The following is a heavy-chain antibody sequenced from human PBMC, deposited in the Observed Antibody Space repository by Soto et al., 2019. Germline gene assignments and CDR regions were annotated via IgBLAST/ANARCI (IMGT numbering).Heavy chain of an antibody. V-gene: IGHV4-59*01. J-gene: IGHJ4*02. CDR1: GGSISSYY. D-gene: IGHD6-19*01. CDR2: IYYSGST. Sequence: SESRALTGTVSGGSISSYYWSWIRQPPGKGLEWIGYIYYSGSTNYNPSLKSRVTISVDTSKNQFSLKLSSVTAADTAVYYCARVYSSGWYGDYWGQGTLVTVSS. CDR3: ARVYSSGWYGDY.